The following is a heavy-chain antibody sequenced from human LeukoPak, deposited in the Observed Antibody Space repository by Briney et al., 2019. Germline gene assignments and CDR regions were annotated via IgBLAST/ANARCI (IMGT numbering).Heavy chain of an antibody. Sequence: ASVKVSCTASGYTFTRHRISWVRQAPGQGLEWMGWISAYNGNTKYAQKLQGRVTMTTDTSTSTAYMELRSLRCDDTAVYYCARDQGSYSAFDYWGQGTLVTVSS. CDR1: GYTFTRHR. D-gene: IGHD1-26*01. CDR2: ISAYNGNT. V-gene: IGHV1-18*01. J-gene: IGHJ4*02. CDR3: ARDQGSYSAFDY.